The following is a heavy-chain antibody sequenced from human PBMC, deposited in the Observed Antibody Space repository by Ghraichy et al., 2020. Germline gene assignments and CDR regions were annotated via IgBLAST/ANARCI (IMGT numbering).Heavy chain of an antibody. J-gene: IGHJ4*02. Sequence: GGSLRLSCAASGFTFDDYTMHWVRQAPGKGLEWVSLISWDGGSTYYADSVKGRFTISRDNSKNSLYLQMNSLRTEDTALYYCAKDRSMIVAGGALDYWGQGTLVTVSS. D-gene: IGHD3-22*01. CDR3: AKDRSMIVAGGALDY. CDR2: ISWDGGST. V-gene: IGHV3-43*01. CDR1: GFTFDDYT.